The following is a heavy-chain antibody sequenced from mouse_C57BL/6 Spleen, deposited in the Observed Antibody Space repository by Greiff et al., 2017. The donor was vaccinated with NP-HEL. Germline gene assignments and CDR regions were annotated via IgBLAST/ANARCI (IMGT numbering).Heavy chain of an antibody. CDR3: ARDRYYGSSPPWFAY. V-gene: IGHV1-78*01. Sequence: VQLQQSDAELVKPEASVKISCKVSGYTFTDHTIHWMKQRPEQGLEWIGYIYPRDGSTKYNEKFKGKATLTADKSSSTAYMQLNSLTSEDSAVYFCARDRYYGSSPPWFAYWGQGTLVTVSA. CDR2: IYPRDGST. J-gene: IGHJ3*01. CDR1: GYTFTDHT. D-gene: IGHD1-1*01.